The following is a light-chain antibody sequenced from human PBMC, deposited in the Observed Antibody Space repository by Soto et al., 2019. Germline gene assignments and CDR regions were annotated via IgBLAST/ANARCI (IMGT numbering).Light chain of an antibody. CDR3: QQRTNSPLT. V-gene: IGKV3-11*01. Sequence: EIVLTQSPGTLSSSPGERATLSCRASQSVSSYLAWYQQKPGQAPRLLIYDASNRATGIPARFSGSGSGTVFTPTIRSLEPEDLSVYYWQQRTNSPLTFGGGTRVEIK. CDR1: QSVSSY. CDR2: DAS. J-gene: IGKJ4*01.